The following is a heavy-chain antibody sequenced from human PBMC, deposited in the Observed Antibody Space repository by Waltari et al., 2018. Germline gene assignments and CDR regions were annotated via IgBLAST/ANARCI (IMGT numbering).Heavy chain of an antibody. D-gene: IGHD6-19*01. Sequence: EVQLVESGGGLVQPGGSLRLSCAASGFTFSSYWMSWLGQAPGQALEGGANIKQDGSETYYVDSVKGRFTISRENAKNSRDLQMTSRRAEDTAVYYCASEGVRYSGSDYWGQGTLVTVSS. V-gene: IGHV3-7*01. J-gene: IGHJ4*02. CDR3: ASEGVRYSGSDY. CDR1: GFTFSSYW. CDR2: IKQDGSET.